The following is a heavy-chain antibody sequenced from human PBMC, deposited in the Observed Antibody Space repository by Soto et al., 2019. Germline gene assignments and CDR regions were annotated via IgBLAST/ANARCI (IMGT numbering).Heavy chain of an antibody. J-gene: IGHJ4*02. CDR2: IDWDDDK. Sequence: SGPTLVNPTQTRALTWPRSGFSLMTRGRFGRWIRQPPGKALEWLALIDWDDDKYYSTSLKTRLTISKDTSKNQVVLTMTNMDPVDTATYYCARSLAPTGPDDWGQGTLVTISS. CDR1: GFSLMTRGRF. D-gene: IGHD4-4*01. CDR3: ARSLAPTGPDD. V-gene: IGHV2-70*01.